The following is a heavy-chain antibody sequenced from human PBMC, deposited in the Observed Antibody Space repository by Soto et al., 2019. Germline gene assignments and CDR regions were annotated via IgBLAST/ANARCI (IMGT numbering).Heavy chain of an antibody. CDR1: GGSISSSSYY. CDR2: IYYSGST. V-gene: IGHV4-39*01. Sequence: SETLSLTCTVSGGSISSSSYYWGWIRQPPGKGLEWIGSIYYSGSTYYNPSLKSRVTISVDTSKNQFSLKLSSVTAADTAVYYCARRVLVVVPAARARAWFDPWGQGTLVTVSS. D-gene: IGHD2-2*01. J-gene: IGHJ5*02. CDR3: ARRVLVVVPAARARAWFDP.